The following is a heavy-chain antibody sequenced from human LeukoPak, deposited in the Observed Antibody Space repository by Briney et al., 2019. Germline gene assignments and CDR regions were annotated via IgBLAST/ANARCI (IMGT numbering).Heavy chain of an antibody. CDR1: GYTFTSYA. J-gene: IGHJ3*02. V-gene: IGHV7-4-1*02. Sequence: GASVKVSCKASGYTFTSYAMNWVRQAPGRGLEWMGWINTNTGNPTYAQGFTGRFVFSLDTSVSTAYLQISSLKAEDTAVYYCARSVHCSGGSCYSERYTKDAFDIWGQGTMVTVSS. D-gene: IGHD2-15*01. CDR3: ARSVHCSGGSCYSERYTKDAFDI. CDR2: INTNTGNP.